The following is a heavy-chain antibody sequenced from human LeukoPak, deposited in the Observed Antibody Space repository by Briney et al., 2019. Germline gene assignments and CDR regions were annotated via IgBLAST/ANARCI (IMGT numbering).Heavy chain of an antibody. Sequence: GGSLRLSCVASGLTFHDYAMHWVRQAPGKGLEWVSLICADGGSTFYADSVRGRFSISRDNSKSSLYLQMNSLRTEDTAMYYCAKESGKFDYWGQGNLFAVSS. J-gene: IGHJ4*02. CDR3: AKESGKFDY. V-gene: IGHV3-43*02. CDR2: ICADGGST. CDR1: GLTFHDYA.